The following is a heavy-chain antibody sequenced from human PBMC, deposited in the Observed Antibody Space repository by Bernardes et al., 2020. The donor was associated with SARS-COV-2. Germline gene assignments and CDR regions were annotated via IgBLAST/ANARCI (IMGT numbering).Heavy chain of an antibody. Sequence: ASVKVSCKASGYTFTSYHINWVRQATGQGLEWMGWMNPNSGNTGYEQKFQGRVTMTRNTSISTAYMELSSLRSEDTAVYYCARGNQMPAAGTFWFAPWGQGTLVTVSS. CDR3: ARGNQMPAAGTFWFAP. J-gene: IGHJ5*02. CDR1: GYTFTSYH. V-gene: IGHV1-8*01. CDR2: MNPNSGNT. D-gene: IGHD6-13*01.